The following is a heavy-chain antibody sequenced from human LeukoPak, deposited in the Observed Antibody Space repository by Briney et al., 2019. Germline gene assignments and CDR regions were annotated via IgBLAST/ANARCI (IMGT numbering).Heavy chain of an antibody. Sequence: PGGSLRLSCAGSGFTFSNSVINWVRQAPGKGLEWVANIKQDGSKKSYVDSVKGRFTISRDDAKNSLYLQMNSLRAEDTAIYYCTRVGYIDEGIDYWGQGTLVTVSS. J-gene: IGHJ4*02. CDR3: TRVGYIDEGIDY. CDR1: GFTFSNSV. CDR2: IKQDGSKK. D-gene: IGHD5-24*01. V-gene: IGHV3-7*04.